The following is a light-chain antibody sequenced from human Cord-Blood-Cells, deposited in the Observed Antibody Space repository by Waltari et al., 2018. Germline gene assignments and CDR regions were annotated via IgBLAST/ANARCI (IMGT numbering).Light chain of an antibody. CDR3: SSYTSSSLYV. J-gene: IGLJ1*01. CDR2: DVI. Sequence: QSALTQPASVSWSPGQSITISCTGTSSDVGGYNYVSWYQQHPGKAPKLMIYDVIKRPSGVSNRFSGSKSGNTASLTISGLQAEDEADYYCSSYTSSSLYVFGTGTKVTVL. V-gene: IGLV2-14*01. CDR1: SSDVGGYNY.